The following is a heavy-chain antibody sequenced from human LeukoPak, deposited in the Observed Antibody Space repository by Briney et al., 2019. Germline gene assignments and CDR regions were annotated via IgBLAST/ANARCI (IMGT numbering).Heavy chain of an antibody. CDR3: ARGTPLGGYYFDY. CDR1: GYTFTSYC. V-gene: IGHV1-46*01. D-gene: IGHD3-10*01. Sequence: ASVKVSCKASGYTFTSYCMNCVRQAPGQGLEWMGIINPSGGSTSYAQKFQGRVTMTRDTSTSTVYMELSSLRSEDTAVYYCARGTPLGGYYFDYWGQGTLVTVSS. J-gene: IGHJ4*02. CDR2: INPSGGST.